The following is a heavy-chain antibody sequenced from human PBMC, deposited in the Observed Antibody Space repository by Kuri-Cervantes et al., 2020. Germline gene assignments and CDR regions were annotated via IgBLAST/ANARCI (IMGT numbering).Heavy chain of an antibody. J-gene: IGHJ4*02. CDR1: GFTFSSNA. V-gene: IGHV3-23*01. D-gene: IGHD2-2*03. CDR3: ARSWITESGY. CDR2: INPSGGST. Sequence: GESLKISCAASGFTFSSNAMSWVRQASGKGLEWVSVINPSGGSTYYAGSVKGRFTVSRDNSKNTLYLQMNSLRVEDTAVYYCARSWITESGYWGQGTLVTVSS.